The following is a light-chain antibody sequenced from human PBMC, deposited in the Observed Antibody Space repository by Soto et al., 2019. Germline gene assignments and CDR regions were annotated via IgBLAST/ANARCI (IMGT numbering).Light chain of an antibody. Sequence: EIVLTQSPGTLSLSPGELAALSCRASRSLSSTSLAWYQQRPGQAPRLLIYDASSRATGIPDRFSGSGSGTDVTLTITRLEPDDFAVYYCQQYGSSPRTCGQGTKVEIK. CDR1: RSLSSTS. J-gene: IGKJ1*01. CDR2: DAS. V-gene: IGKV3-20*01. CDR3: QQYGSSPRT.